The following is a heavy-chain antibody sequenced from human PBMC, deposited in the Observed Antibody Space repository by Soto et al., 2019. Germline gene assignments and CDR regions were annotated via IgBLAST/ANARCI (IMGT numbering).Heavy chain of an antibody. D-gene: IGHD6-6*01. CDR3: ARVSSIAARRSYDS. J-gene: IGHJ4*02. CDR2: IIPIFGTA. V-gene: IGHV1-69*13. Sequence: SVKVSCKASGGTFSSYAISWVRQAPGQGLEWMGGIIPIFGTAAYAQRFQGRLTLTGNASTSTAYMELSGLRSEDTAMYYCARVSSIAARRSYDSWGQGTLVTVSS. CDR1: GGTFSSYA.